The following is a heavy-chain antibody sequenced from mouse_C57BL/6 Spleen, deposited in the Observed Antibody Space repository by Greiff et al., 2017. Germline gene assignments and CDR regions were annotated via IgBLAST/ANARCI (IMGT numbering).Heavy chain of an antibody. D-gene: IGHD1-1*02. J-gene: IGHJ1*03. CDR1: GYAFSSSW. V-gene: IGHV1-82*01. Sequence: QVQLQQSGPELVKPGASVKISCKASGYAFSSSWMNWVKQRPGKGLEWIGRIYPGAGDANYNGKFKGKATLTADKSSSTAYMQLSSLTSEDSAVYFCARCGNYGYFDVWGTGTTVTVSS. CDR3: ARCGNYGYFDV. CDR2: IYPGAGDA.